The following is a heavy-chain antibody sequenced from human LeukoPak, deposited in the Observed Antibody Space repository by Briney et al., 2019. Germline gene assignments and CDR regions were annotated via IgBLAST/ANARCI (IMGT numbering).Heavy chain of an antibody. J-gene: IGHJ4*02. Sequence: GGSLRLSCAASGFTFSPYWMQWVRQAPGKGLVWVSRIDSDGSSTSYADSVKGRFTISRDNAKNTLYLQINSLRAEDTAVYYCARVSKWSVDYWGQGILVTVSS. D-gene: IGHD2-15*01. CDR3: ARVSKWSVDY. CDR2: IDSDGSST. CDR1: GFTFSPYW. V-gene: IGHV3-74*01.